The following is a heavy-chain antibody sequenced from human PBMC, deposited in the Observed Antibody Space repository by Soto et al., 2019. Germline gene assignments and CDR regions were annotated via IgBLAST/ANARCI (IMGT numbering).Heavy chain of an antibody. J-gene: IGHJ4*02. CDR1: GFTFSSYR. V-gene: IGHV3-7*01. CDR3: AKGWYHDY. CDR2: IKQAGSEK. D-gene: IGHD2-15*01. Sequence: EVQLVESGGGLVQPGGSLRLSCAASGFTFSSYRLSWVRQAPGKGLEWVANIKQAGSEKYYVDSVKGRFTISRDNAKNSVYLLMNRRRAEDTAVDYFAKGWYHDYRGQGTLVTVSS.